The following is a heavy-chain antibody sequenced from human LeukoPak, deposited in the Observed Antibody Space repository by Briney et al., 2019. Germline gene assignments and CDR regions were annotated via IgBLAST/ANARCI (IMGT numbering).Heavy chain of an antibody. CDR1: GYTFNSYD. V-gene: IGHV1-8*01. CDR2: MNSNAGNT. J-gene: IGHJ5*02. Sequence: ASVKVSCKASGYTFNSYDINWVRQATGQGLEWMGWMNSNAGNTGYGERFQGRVTMTRDNSISTAYMELNSLTSEDTAVYYCARGGAGTYYKRDGWFDPWGQGTVVTVSS. D-gene: IGHD3-10*01. CDR3: ARGGAGTYYKRDGWFDP.